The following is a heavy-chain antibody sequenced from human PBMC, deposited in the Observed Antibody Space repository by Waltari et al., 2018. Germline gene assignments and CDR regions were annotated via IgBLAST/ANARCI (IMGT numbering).Heavy chain of an antibody. CDR2: IKQDGSEK. J-gene: IGHJ4*02. V-gene: IGHV3-7*01. D-gene: IGHD3-22*01. CDR3: ARDSYYYDRRFYY. CDR1: GFTFSSYW. Sequence: EVQLVESGGGLVQPGGSLRLSCAASGFTFSSYWMSWVRQAPGKGLEWVANIKQDGSEKYYVDSVKGRFTISRDNAKNSLYLQMNSLRAEDTAVYYCARDSYYYDRRFYYWGQGTLVTVSS.